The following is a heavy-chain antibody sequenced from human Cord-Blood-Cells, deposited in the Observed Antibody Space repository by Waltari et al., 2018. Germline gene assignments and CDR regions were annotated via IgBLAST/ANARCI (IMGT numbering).Heavy chain of an antibody. D-gene: IGHD2-8*01. V-gene: IGHV1-69*01. J-gene: IGHJ3*02. CDR1: GGTFRSYA. Sequence: QVQLMQSGAERKKPGSSVKVSCKASGGTFRSYANSGVRQAPGQGLEWMGGIIPIFGTANYAQKFQGGVTITADESTSTAYMELSSLRSEDTAVYYCASNEYPLVLAFDIWGQGTMVTVSS. CDR3: ASNEYPLVLAFDI. CDR2: IIPIFGTA.